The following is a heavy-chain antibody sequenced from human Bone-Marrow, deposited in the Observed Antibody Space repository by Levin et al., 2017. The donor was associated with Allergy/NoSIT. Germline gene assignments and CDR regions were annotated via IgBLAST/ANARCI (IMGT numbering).Heavy chain of an antibody. CDR1: GFTLNNHW. CDR2: IKYDGSEK. Sequence: SCAVSGFTLNNHWMNWVRQAPPKGLECVASIKYDGSEKYYVDSVKGRFTISRDNADNSVSLQMSGLRVEDTAVYYCVSGPPYGERPDFFDYWGQGTLLTVSS. V-gene: IGHV3-7*02. D-gene: IGHD4-17*01. J-gene: IGHJ4*02. CDR3: VSGPPYGERPDFFDY.